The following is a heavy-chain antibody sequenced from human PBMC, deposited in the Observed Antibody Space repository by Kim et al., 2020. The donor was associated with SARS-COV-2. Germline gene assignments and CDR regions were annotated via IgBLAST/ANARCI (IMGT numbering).Heavy chain of an antibody. D-gene: IGHD3-16*01. CDR3: PKDQPRIAWPAFQC. J-gene: IGHJ1*01. V-gene: IGHV3-23*01. Sequence: GGSLRLSCAASGFSVTRYAMSWVRQAPGKGLEWVSATSNHNGKTYYADSVRGRSTISRDNSDNTVYLQMNSPRADDPALSYCPKDQPRIAWPAFQCWRQG. CDR2: TSNHNGKT. CDR1: GFSVTRYA.